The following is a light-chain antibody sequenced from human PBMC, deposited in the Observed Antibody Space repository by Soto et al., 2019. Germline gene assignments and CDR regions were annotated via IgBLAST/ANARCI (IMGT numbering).Light chain of an antibody. V-gene: IGKV3-11*01. Sequence: EIVLTQSPATLSLSPGERATLSCRASQSVSSDLAWYQQKPGQAPRLLIYDASNRATGIPARFSGSGSGTDFTLTISSRETEDFAVYYWQQRSNWPPITFGQGTRLESK. CDR3: QQRSNWPPIT. CDR2: DAS. CDR1: QSVSSD. J-gene: IGKJ5*01.